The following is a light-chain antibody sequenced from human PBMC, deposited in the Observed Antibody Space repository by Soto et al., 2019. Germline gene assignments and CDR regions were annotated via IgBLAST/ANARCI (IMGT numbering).Light chain of an antibody. Sequence: QSAPPQPASVSGSPGQSITISCTGTSSDVGGYNYVSWYQQHPGKAPKLMIYDVSNRPSGVSNRFSGSKSGNTASLTISGLQAEDEADYYCSSYTSSSTYGFGTGTKVTVL. V-gene: IGLV2-14*01. CDR3: SSYTSSSTYG. CDR2: DVS. J-gene: IGLJ1*01. CDR1: SSDVGGYNY.